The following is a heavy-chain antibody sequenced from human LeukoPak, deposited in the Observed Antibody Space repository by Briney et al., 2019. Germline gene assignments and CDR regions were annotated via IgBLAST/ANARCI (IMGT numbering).Heavy chain of an antibody. D-gene: IGHD5-12*01. Sequence: PGGSLRLSCAASGFTFSSDAMTWVRQAPGEGLEWVSTITGSDDRTYYADSVKGRFTISRDYSKHTVHLQLNSLRAEDTAMYYCAKGPQLYSGYHPDYWGQGTLVTVSS. CDR3: AKGPQLYSGYHPDY. CDR2: ITGSDDRT. CDR1: GFTFSSDA. J-gene: IGHJ4*02. V-gene: IGHV3-23*01.